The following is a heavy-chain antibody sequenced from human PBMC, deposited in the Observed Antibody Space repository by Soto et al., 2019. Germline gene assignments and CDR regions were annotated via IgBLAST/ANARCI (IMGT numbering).Heavy chain of an antibody. Sequence: SETLSLTCAVSGGSISSGGYSWSWIRQPPGKGLEWIGYIYHSGSTYYNPSLKSRVTISVDRSKNQFSLKLSSVTAADTAVYYCARRVVVVAAATNWFDPWGQGTLVTVSS. CDR3: ARRVVVVAAATNWFDP. V-gene: IGHV4-30-2*01. CDR2: IYHSGST. CDR1: GGSISSGGYS. D-gene: IGHD2-15*01. J-gene: IGHJ5*02.